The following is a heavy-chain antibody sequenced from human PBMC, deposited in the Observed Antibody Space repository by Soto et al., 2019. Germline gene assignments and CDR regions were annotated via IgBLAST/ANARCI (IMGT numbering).Heavy chain of an antibody. CDR2: ISGSGGST. V-gene: IGHV3-23*01. Sequence: GGLRLSCAASGFTFSSYAMSWVRQAPGKGLEWVSAISGSGGSTYYADSVKGRFTISRDNSKNTLYLQMDSLRAEDTAVYYCAKDSQHGWFDPWGQGTLVTVSS. CDR3: AKDSQHGWFDP. J-gene: IGHJ5*02. CDR1: GFTFSSYA.